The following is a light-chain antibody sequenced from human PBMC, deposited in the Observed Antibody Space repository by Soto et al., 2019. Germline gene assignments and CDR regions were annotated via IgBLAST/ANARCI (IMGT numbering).Light chain of an antibody. J-gene: IGKJ5*01. CDR3: QQLNSYPPT. V-gene: IGKV1-9*01. CDR1: QGISSY. Sequence: IQLTQSPSFLSASLGDRVTITCRASQGISSYLAWYQQKPGKAPKLPIYAASTLQSGVPSRFSGSGSGTEFTLTISSLQPEDFATYYCQQLNSYPPTFGQGTRLEIK. CDR2: AAS.